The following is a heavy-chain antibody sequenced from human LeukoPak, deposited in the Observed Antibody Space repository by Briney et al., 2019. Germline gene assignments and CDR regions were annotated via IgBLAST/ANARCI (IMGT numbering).Heavy chain of an antibody. V-gene: IGHV3-43*02. Sequence: PGGSLRLSCAASGFTFDDYAMHWVRQAPGKGLEWVSLISGDGGSTYYADPVKGRFTISRDNSKNSLYLQMNSLRTEDTALYYCAKARYCSGGSCARGWFDPWGQGTLVTVSS. CDR3: AKARYCSGGSCARGWFDP. D-gene: IGHD2-15*01. J-gene: IGHJ5*02. CDR2: ISGDGGST. CDR1: GFTFDDYA.